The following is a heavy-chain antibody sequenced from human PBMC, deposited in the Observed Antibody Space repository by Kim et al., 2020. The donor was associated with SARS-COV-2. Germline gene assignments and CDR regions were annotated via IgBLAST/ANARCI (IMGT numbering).Heavy chain of an antibody. J-gene: IGHJ4*02. D-gene: IGHD6-13*01. CDR2: IYYSGST. CDR3: ARQGRAAGIGAFDY. V-gene: IGHV4-59*08. CDR1: GGSISSYY. Sequence: SETLSLTCTVSGGSISSYYWSWIRQPPGKGLEWIGYIYYSGSTNYNPSLKSRVTISVDTSKNQFSLKLSSVTAADTAVYYCARQGRAAGIGAFDYWGQGTLVTVSS.